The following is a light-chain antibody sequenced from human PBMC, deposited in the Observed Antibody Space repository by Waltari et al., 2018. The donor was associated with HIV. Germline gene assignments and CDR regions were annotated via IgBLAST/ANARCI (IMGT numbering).Light chain of an antibody. Sequence: EMTQSQAILAVSAGERATLSCRASQGITITLAWYQHKPGQAPRLLIYGASTRATGIPARFSGSGSGTEFTLTISSLQSEDFAVYYCQQYDKWPLTFGGGTKVEI. J-gene: IGKJ4*01. CDR3: QQYDKWPLT. CDR2: GAS. V-gene: IGKV3-15*01. CDR1: QGITIT.